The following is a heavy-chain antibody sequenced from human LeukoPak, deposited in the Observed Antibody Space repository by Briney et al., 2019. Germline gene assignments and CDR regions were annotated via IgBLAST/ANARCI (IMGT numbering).Heavy chain of an antibody. CDR1: GGSISSSSHY. Sequence: SETLSLTCTVSGGSISSSSHYWGWIRQPPGKGLEWIGSLSYSGSTYYNLSLKSRVTISVDTSKNQFSLKLNSVTAADTAIYYCARETTGYDYVWGSYRYTEGPIDYWGQGTLVTVSS. CDR3: ARETTGYDYVWGSYRYTEGPIDY. CDR2: LSYSGST. V-gene: IGHV4-39*07. D-gene: IGHD3-16*02. J-gene: IGHJ4*02.